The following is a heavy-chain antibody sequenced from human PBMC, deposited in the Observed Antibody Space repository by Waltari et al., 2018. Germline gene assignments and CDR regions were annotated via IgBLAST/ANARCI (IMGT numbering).Heavy chain of an antibody. Sequence: QVQLQESGPGLVKPSEPLSLTCTVPGGSISSYYWSWIRQPPGKGLEWIGYIYYSGSTNYKPSLKSRVTISVDTSKNQFSLKLSSVTAADTAVYYCASRYSLHDAFDIWGQGTMVTVSS. CDR1: GGSISSYY. CDR2: IYYSGST. D-gene: IGHD3-16*02. V-gene: IGHV4-59*01. J-gene: IGHJ3*02. CDR3: ASRYSLHDAFDI.